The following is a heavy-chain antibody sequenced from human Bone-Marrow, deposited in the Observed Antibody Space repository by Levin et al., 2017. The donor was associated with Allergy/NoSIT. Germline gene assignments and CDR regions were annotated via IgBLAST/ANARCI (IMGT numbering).Heavy chain of an antibody. J-gene: IGHJ4*02. CDR1: GFTFGNAW. Sequence: SCVASGFTFGNAWMSWVRQAPGKGLQWVGRIKGKTDGGTTDYAAPVKGRFTISRDDSKKTLYLQMNSLKTEDTAIYYCTTRSHWGQGTLVTVFS. V-gene: IGHV3-15*01. CDR2: IKGKTDGGTT. CDR3: TTRSH.